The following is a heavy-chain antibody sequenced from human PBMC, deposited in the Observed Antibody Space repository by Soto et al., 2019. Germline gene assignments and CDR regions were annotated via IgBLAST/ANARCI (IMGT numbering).Heavy chain of an antibody. CDR1: GGTFSSYA. CDR2: IIPIFGTA. J-gene: IGHJ4*02. CDR3: ARGAARQGGAFDY. D-gene: IGHD6-6*01. Sequence: QVQLVQSGAEVKKPGSSVKVSCKASGGTFSSYAISWVRQAPGQGLEWMGGIIPIFGTANYAQKFQGRVTITAGESTSTAYMGLSSLRSEDTAVYYGARGAARQGGAFDYWGQGTLVTVSS. V-gene: IGHV1-69*12.